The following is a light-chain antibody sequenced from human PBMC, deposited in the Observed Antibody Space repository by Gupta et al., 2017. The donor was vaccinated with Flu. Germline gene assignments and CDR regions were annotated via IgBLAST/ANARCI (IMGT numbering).Light chain of an antibody. V-gene: IGKV1-39*01. CDR2: AAS. CDR3: QQSDSTLYT. J-gene: IGKJ5*01. Sequence: IQMTQFPSSLSASVGDRVIITCRASQSISSFLNWYQHQPGKAPKLLIYAASSLQSGVPSRFSGSGSGTDFTLTISSLQPEDFATYYCQQSDSTLYTFGQGTRLEIK. CDR1: QSISSF.